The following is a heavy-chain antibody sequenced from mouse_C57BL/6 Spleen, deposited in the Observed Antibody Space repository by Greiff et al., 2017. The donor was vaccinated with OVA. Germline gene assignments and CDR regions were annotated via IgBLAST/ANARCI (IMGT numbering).Heavy chain of an antibody. D-gene: IGHD1-1*01. V-gene: IGHV1-82*01. J-gene: IGHJ1*03. CDR2: IYPGDGDT. CDR1: GYAFSSSW. Sequence: QVQLQQSGPELVKPGASVKISCKASGYAFSSSWMNWVKQRPGKGLEWIGRIYPGDGDTNYNGKFKGKATLTADKSSSTAYMQLSSLTSEDSAVYFCARESYYGGSFDVWGTGTTVTVSS. CDR3: ARESYYGGSFDV.